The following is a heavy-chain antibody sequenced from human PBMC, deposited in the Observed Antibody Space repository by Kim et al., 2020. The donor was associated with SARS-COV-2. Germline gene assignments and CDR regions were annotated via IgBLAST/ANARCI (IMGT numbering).Heavy chain of an antibody. J-gene: IGHJ4*02. D-gene: IGHD6-19*01. CDR3: ARVTVSSGWYGGYFDY. Sequence: ASVKVSCKASGYTFTSYYMHWVRQAPGQGLEWMGIINPSGGSTSYAQKFQGRVTMTRDTSTSTVYMELSSLRSEDTAVYYCARVTVSSGWYGGYFDYWGQGTLVTVSS. CDR1: GYTFTSYY. CDR2: INPSGGST. V-gene: IGHV1-46*01.